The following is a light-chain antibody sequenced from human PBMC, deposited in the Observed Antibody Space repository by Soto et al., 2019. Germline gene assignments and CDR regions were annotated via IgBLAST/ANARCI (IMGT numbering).Light chain of an antibody. Sequence: DIQITQSPSTLSASVGGRVTITCRASQSISSWLAWYQQKPVKAPKLLIYKASSLESGVPSRFSGSGSGTEFTLTISSLQPDHFANYYCQQYNSYPYTLGQGTKVDIK. V-gene: IGKV1-5*03. CDR1: QSISSW. CDR2: KAS. J-gene: IGKJ2*01. CDR3: QQYNSYPYT.